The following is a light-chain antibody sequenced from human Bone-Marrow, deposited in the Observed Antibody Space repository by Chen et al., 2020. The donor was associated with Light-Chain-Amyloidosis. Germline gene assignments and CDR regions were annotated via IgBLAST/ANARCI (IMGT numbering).Light chain of an antibody. CDR3: CSYAGADNHVF. Sequence: SALTQPPSASGSPGQSVTISCTGTSSDVGDYNYVSWYQQLPGKAPKLMIYEVTKRPSGVPGRFSGFKSGNTASRTVSGLQAEDEADYYCCSYAGADNHVFFGGGTKLTV. CDR2: EVT. CDR1: SSDVGDYNY. V-gene: IGLV2-8*01. J-gene: IGLJ2*01.